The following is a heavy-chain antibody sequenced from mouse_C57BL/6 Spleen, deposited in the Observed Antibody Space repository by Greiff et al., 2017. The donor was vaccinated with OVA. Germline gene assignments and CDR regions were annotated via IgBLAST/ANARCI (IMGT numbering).Heavy chain of an antibody. Sequence: QVQLQQSGPELVKPGASVMISCKASGYAFSSSWMNWVKQRPGKGLEWIGRIYPGDGDTNYNGKFKGKATLTADKSSSTAYMQLSSLTSEDSAVYFCARDSSGWFAYWGQGTLVTVSA. CDR1: GYAFSSSW. J-gene: IGHJ3*01. V-gene: IGHV1-82*01. CDR3: ARDSSGWFAY. D-gene: IGHD3-2*02. CDR2: IYPGDGDT.